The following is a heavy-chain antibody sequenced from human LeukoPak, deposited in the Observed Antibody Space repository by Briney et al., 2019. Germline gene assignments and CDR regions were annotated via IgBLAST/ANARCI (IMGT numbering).Heavy chain of an antibody. Sequence: PGGSLRLSCAASGFTFSSYAMHWVRQAPGKGLEYVSAISSNGGSTYYANSVKGRFTISRDNSKNTLYLQMGSLRAEDMAVYYCASGRYQLLFEVLLDYWGQGTLVTVSS. CDR3: ASGRYQLLFEVLLDY. V-gene: IGHV3-64*01. CDR1: GFTFSSYA. CDR2: ISSNGGST. J-gene: IGHJ4*02. D-gene: IGHD2-2*01.